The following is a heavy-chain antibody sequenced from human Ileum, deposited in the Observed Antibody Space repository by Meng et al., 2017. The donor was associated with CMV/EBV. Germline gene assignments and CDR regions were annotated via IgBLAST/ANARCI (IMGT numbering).Heavy chain of an antibody. CDR3: TSEPPGE. J-gene: IGHJ4*02. CDR2: INTNGRA. V-gene: IGHV4-61*02. Sequence: QGSLQRLGPGPVNPSHTLSLSGVSSGGCVKRGYYYWGRVREPAGKGLEWIGRINTNGRAGYNPSPKSRVTISMDTSDNQFSLTLNSVTAADTAVDYCTSEPPGEWGRGTLVTVSS. CDR1: GGCVKRGYYY. D-gene: IGHD1-14*01.